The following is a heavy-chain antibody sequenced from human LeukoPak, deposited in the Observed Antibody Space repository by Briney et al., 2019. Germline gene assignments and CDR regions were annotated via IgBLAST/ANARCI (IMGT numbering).Heavy chain of an antibody. CDR1: GGSISSYY. V-gene: IGHV4-38-2*02. Sequence: PSETLSLTCTVSGGSISSYYWSWIRQPPGKGLEWIGSIYHSGSTYYNPSLKSRVIISVDTSKNQFSLKLSSVTAADTAVYYCARALILWFGEFDYWGQGTLVTVSS. J-gene: IGHJ4*02. CDR2: IYHSGST. D-gene: IGHD3-10*01. CDR3: ARALILWFGEFDY.